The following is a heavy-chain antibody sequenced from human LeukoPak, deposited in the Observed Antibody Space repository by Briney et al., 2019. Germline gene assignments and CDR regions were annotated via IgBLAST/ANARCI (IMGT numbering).Heavy chain of an antibody. D-gene: IGHD1-26*01. CDR3: ARKGYSGSYGTNY. CDR1: GGSFSGYY. CDR2: INHSGST. J-gene: IGHJ4*02. Sequence: SETLSLTCAVYGGSFSGYYWSWIRQPPGKGQEWIGEINHSGSTNYNPSLKSRVTISVDTSKNQFSLKLSSVTAADTAVYYCARKGYSGSYGTNYWGQGTLVTVSS. V-gene: IGHV4-34*01.